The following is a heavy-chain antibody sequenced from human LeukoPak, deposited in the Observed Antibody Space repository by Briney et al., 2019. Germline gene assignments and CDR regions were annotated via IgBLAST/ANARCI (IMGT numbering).Heavy chain of an antibody. Sequence: PSETLSLTCTVSGGSISSYYWSWIRQPPGKGLEWIGYIYYSGSTNYNPSLKSRVTISVDTSKNQFSLKLSSVTAADTAVYYCARRGRYSSSWFDYWGQGTLVTVSS. J-gene: IGHJ4*02. V-gene: IGHV4-59*08. CDR3: ARRGRYSSSWFDY. CDR1: GGSISSYY. D-gene: IGHD6-13*01. CDR2: IYYSGST.